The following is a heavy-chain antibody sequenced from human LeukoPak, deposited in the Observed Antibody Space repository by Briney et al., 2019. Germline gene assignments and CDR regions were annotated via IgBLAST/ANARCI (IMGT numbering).Heavy chain of an antibody. V-gene: IGHV3-30-3*01. D-gene: IGHD5-24*01. Sequence: GGSLRLSCAASGFTFSSYAMHWVRQAPGKGLEWVAVISYDGSNKYYADSVKGRFTISRDNSKNTLYLQMNSLRAEDTAVYYCAREAPGWLQLRGYFDYWGQGTLVTVSS. J-gene: IGHJ4*02. CDR1: GFTFSSYA. CDR3: AREAPGWLQLRGYFDY. CDR2: ISYDGSNK.